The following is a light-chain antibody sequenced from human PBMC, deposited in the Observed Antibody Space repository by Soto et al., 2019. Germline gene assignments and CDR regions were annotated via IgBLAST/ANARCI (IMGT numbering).Light chain of an antibody. CDR1: QSISSY. Sequence: DIQMTQSPSSLSASVGDRVTITCRASQSISSYLNWYQQKPGKAPNLLIYAASNLYTGVPSRFSGSRSGTEFTLTISSLQPEDFASYYCLQDYGDSWTFGQGTKVDNK. V-gene: IGKV1-39*01. CDR3: LQDYGDSWT. CDR2: AAS. J-gene: IGKJ1*01.